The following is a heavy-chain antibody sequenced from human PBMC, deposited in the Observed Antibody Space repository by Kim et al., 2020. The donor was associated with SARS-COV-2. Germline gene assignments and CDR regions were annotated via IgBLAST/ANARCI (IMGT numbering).Heavy chain of an antibody. V-gene: IGHV3-74*01. CDR1: GFTLSSYW. J-gene: IGHJ4*02. CDR2: INSDGSST. D-gene: IGHD5-18*01. Sequence: GGSLRLSCAASGFTLSSYWMHWVRQAPGKGLVWVSRINSDGSSTNYADSVKGRFTISRDNAKKTLYLQMNSLRAEDTAVYYCARADSYGYAVFLDCWGQGTLVTVSS. CDR3: ARADSYGYAVFLDC.